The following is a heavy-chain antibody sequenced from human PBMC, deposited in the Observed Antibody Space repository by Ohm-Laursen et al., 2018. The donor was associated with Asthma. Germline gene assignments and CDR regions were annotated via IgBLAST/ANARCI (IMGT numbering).Heavy chain of an antibody. V-gene: IGHV1-69*01. D-gene: IGHD6-19*01. Sequence: GASVKVSCKASGGTFSSYAISWVRQAPGQGLEWMGGIIPIFGTANYAQKFQGRVTITADESTSTAYMELSSLRSEDTAVYYCARDRVAVAFGMDVWGQGTTVTVSS. J-gene: IGHJ6*02. CDR1: GGTFSSYA. CDR2: IIPIFGTA. CDR3: ARDRVAVAFGMDV.